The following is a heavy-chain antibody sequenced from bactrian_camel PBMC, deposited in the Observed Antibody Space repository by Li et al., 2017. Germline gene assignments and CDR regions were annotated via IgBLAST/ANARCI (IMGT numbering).Heavy chain of an antibody. Sequence: DVQLVESGGGLVQPGGSLRLSCAASGFTFSAYDMSWVRQSPGKGIEWVSAIDNGGISKYYADSVKGRFTISRDNAKNTLYLQMNSLKTEDTAVYYCASDPGAIPPRADVDYWGVGTQVTVS. V-gene: IGHV3S40*01. J-gene: IGHJ7*01. D-gene: IGHD3*01. CDR1: GFTFSAYD. CDR2: IDNGGISK.